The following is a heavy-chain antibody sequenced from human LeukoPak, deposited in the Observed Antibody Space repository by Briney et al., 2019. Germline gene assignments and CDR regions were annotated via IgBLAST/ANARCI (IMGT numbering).Heavy chain of an antibody. Sequence: PGGSLRLSCAASGFTFSNYELNWVRQSPGKGLEWVSYISSGGSNMHYADSVKGRFTISRDNGKNSLYLQMNSLRAEDTAVYYCAREASGYSYGLDAFDIWGQGTMVTVSS. CDR1: GFTFSNYE. CDR2: ISSGGSNM. CDR3: AREASGYSYGLDAFDI. J-gene: IGHJ3*02. V-gene: IGHV3-48*03. D-gene: IGHD5-18*01.